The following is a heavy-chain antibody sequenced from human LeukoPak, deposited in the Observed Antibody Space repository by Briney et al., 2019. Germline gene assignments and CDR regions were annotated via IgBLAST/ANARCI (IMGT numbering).Heavy chain of an antibody. V-gene: IGHV1-8*03. Sequence: ASVKVSCKASGYTFTSYDINWVRQATGQGLEWMGWMNPNSGNTGYAQKFQGRVTITRNTSISTAYMELSSLRSEDTAVYYCARGCSGGSCRKRNWFDPWGQGTLVTVSS. J-gene: IGHJ5*02. CDR2: MNPNSGNT. D-gene: IGHD2-15*01. CDR3: ARGCSGGSCRKRNWFDP. CDR1: GYTFTSYD.